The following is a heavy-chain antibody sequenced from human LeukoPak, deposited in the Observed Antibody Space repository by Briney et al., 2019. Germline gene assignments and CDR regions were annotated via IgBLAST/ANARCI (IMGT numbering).Heavy chain of an antibody. V-gene: IGHV4-61*01. Sequence: KASQTLSLTCTVSGGSISSGSYYWSWIRQPPGKGLEWIGYIYYSGSTNYNPSLKSRVTISVDTSKNQFSLKLSSVTAADTAVYYCARRAPSFDWSPHPFDYWGQGTLVTVSS. CDR1: GGSISSGSYY. CDR3: ARRAPSFDWSPHPFDY. CDR2: IYYSGST. J-gene: IGHJ4*02. D-gene: IGHD3-9*01.